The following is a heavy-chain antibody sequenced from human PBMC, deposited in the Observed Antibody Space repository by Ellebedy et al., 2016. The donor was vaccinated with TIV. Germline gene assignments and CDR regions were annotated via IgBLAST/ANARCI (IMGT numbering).Heavy chain of an antibody. J-gene: IGHJ4*02. D-gene: IGHD1-1*01. CDR2: INHGGGT. Sequence: SETLSLXXAVDGGSFSGYSWTWIRQPPGRGLEWIGEINHGGGTYYNPSLKSRVTISLDTSKNQFSLRLSSLTAADTAVYYCARDYNWNDCYFDYWGQGTLVTVSS. V-gene: IGHV4-34*01. CDR1: GGSFSGYS. CDR3: ARDYNWNDCYFDY.